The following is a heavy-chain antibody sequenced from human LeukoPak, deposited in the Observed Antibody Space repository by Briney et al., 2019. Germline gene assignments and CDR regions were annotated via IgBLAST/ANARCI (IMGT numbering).Heavy chain of an antibody. CDR2: ISDSGDDK. CDR1: GFTFSRYG. CDR3: ARDGGSESYAFDY. Sequence: PGGSLRLSCAASGFTFSRYGFHWVRQAPGKGLEWVAFISDSGDDKWYADSVKGRLTISRDKSKNTVNLQMSSLRVEDTALYYCARDGGSESYAFDYWGQGTQVTVSS. J-gene: IGHJ4*02. D-gene: IGHD3-10*01. V-gene: IGHV3-30*02.